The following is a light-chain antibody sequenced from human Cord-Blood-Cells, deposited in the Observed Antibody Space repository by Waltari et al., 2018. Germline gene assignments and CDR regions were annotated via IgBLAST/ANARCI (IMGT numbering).Light chain of an antibody. CDR2: EVS. V-gene: IGLV2-23*02. CDR1: SRDVGSYNL. CDR3: CSYAGSSTFV. J-gene: IGLJ1*01. Sequence: QSALTQPASVSGSPGQSITISCPGTSRDVGSYNLAAWYQQHPGKAPKLMIYEVSKRPSGVSNRFSGSKSGNTASLTISGLQAEDEADYYCCSYAGSSTFVFGTGTKVTVL.